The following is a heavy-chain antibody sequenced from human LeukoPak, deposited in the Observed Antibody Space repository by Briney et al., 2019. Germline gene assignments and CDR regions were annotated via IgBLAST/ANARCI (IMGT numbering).Heavy chain of an antibody. CDR3: ARWPYSGSSGFFDY. Sequence: PSETLSLTCTVSGGSISSSSYYWGWIRQPPGKGLEWIGNIYYSGSTYYNPSLKSRVTISVDTSKNQFSLKLSSVTAADTAVYYCARWPYSGSSGFFDYWGQGTLVTVSS. CDR2: IYYSGST. V-gene: IGHV4-39*01. D-gene: IGHD1-26*01. J-gene: IGHJ4*02. CDR1: GGSISSSSYY.